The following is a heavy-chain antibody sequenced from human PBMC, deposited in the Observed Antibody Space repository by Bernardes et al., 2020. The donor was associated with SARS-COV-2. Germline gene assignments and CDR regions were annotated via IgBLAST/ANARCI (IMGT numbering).Heavy chain of an antibody. D-gene: IGHD3-3*01. CDR1: GFTFSSYW. J-gene: IGHJ4*02. V-gene: IGHV3-74*01. CDR2: INSDGSST. CDR3: ARDYDFWSGFDY. Sequence: GSLRLSCAASGFTFSSYWMHWVRQAPGKGLVWVSRINSDGSSTSYADSVKGRFTISRDNAKNTLYLQMNSLRAEDTAVYYCARDYDFWSGFDYWGQGTLVTVSS.